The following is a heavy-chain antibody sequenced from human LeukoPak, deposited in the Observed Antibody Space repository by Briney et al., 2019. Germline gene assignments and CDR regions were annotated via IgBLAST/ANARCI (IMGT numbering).Heavy chain of an antibody. D-gene: IGHD2-2*01. CDR2: ISAYNGNT. CDR1: GYTFTSYG. J-gene: IGHJ6*02. CDR3: ARDAGVPAAMGYYYYYGMDV. Sequence: ASVKVSCKASGYTFTSYGISWVRQAPGQGLEWMGWISAYNGNTNYAQKLQGRVTMTTDTSTRTAYMEMRSLRSDETAVYYCARDAGVPAAMGYYYYYGMDVWGQETTVTVSS. V-gene: IGHV1-18*01.